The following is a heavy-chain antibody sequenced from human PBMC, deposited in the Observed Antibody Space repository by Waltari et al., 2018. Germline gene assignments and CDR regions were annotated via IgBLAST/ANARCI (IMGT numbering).Heavy chain of an antibody. CDR3: ARDPSAGQQLVPFDY. Sequence: EVQLVESGGGLVKPGGSLSLSCAASGLTFSSYSMNWVRQAPGKGLEWVSSISSSSSYIYYADSVKGRFTISRDNAKNSLYLQMNSLRAEDTAVYYCARDPSAGQQLVPFDYWGQGTLVTVSS. J-gene: IGHJ4*02. V-gene: IGHV3-21*01. CDR1: GLTFSSYS. D-gene: IGHD6-13*01. CDR2: ISSSSSYI.